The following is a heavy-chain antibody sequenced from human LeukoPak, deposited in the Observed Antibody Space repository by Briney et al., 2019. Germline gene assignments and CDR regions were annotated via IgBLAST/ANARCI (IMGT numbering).Heavy chain of an antibody. Sequence: SETLSLTCTVSGYSIGTGYYWGWIRPPPGKGLEWIGSIYYSGTTHYNPSLKSRVTISVDTSKNQFSLNLSSVTAADTAIYYCARDGEMATIENYFDYWGQGTLVTVSS. CDR1: GYSIGTGYY. D-gene: IGHD5-24*01. CDR3: ARDGEMATIENYFDY. J-gene: IGHJ4*02. V-gene: IGHV4-38-2*02. CDR2: IYYSGTT.